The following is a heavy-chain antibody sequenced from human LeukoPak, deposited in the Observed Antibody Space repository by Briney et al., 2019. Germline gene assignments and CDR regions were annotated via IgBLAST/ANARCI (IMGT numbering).Heavy chain of an antibody. D-gene: IGHD1-26*01. CDR2: INPTGGNT. Sequence: ASVNVSCKASGYTFTSYFMHWVRQAPGQGLEWMGIINPTGGNTNYAQKFQGRVTMTRVTSTSTVYMELSSLRSEDTAVYYCARGDHVRIYSESAFDIWGQGTRVTVSS. J-gene: IGHJ3*02. CDR3: ARGDHVRIYSESAFDI. CDR1: GYTFTSYF. V-gene: IGHV1-46*01.